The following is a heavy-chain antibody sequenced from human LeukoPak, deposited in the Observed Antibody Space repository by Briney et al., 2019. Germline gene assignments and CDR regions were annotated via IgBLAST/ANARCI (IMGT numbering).Heavy chain of an antibody. J-gene: IGHJ3*02. CDR2: FNPASGGT. V-gene: IGHV1-2*02. CDR3: ARGLYYGGNQRAHDAFDI. CDR1: GYIFTDYY. D-gene: IGHD4-23*01. Sequence: ASVRVSCKASGYIFTDYYMHWVRQAPGQGLEWMAWFNPASGGTKYARKFQGRVTMTRDTSINTAYMELSSLGLDDTAVYYCARGLYYGGNQRAHDAFDIWGQGTLVTVSS.